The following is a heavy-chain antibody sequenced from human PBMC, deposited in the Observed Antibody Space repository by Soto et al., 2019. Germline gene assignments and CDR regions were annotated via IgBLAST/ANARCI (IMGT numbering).Heavy chain of an antibody. J-gene: IGHJ4*02. CDR2: INPSGGST. D-gene: IGHD3-9*01. Sequence: ASVKVSCKASGGTFSSYTISWVRQAPGQGLEWMGRINPSGGSTSYAQKFQGRVTMTRDTSTSTVYMELSSLRSEDTAVYYCARDSDILTGYYAPGGYWGQGTLVTVSS. CDR1: GGTFSSYT. V-gene: IGHV1-46*01. CDR3: ARDSDILTGYYAPGGY.